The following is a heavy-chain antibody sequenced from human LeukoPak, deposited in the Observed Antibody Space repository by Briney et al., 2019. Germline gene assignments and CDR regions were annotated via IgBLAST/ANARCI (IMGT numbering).Heavy chain of an antibody. Sequence: SETLSLTCAVYGGSFSGYFWSWIRQTPGKGLEWIGETDHSGTTNYNPSLKSRVIISPDMSKSQFSLKVNSVTAADTAVYYCARAYKASPLHNAIDSWGQGTLVTVSS. V-gene: IGHV4-34*01. D-gene: IGHD1-14*01. J-gene: IGHJ4*02. CDR1: GGSFSGYF. CDR2: TDHSGTT. CDR3: ARAYKASPLHNAIDS.